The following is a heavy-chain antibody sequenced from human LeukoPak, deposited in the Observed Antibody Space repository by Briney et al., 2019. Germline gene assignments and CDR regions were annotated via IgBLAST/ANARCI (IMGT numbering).Heavy chain of an antibody. CDR2: INPSGGST. CDR3: ARGPSITMVRGGQWYYYMDV. V-gene: IGHV1-46*01. J-gene: IGHJ6*03. CDR1: GYAFTSYY. D-gene: IGHD3-10*01. Sequence: ASVKVSCKASGYAFTSYYIHWVRQAPGQGLEWMGLINPSGGSTNYAQKFQGRVTMTRDTSTSTVYMELSSLRSEDTAVYYCARGPSITMVRGGQWYYYMDVWGKGTTVTISS.